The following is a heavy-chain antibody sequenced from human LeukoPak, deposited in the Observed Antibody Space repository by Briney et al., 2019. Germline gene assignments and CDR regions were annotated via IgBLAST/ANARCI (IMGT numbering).Heavy chain of an antibody. CDR3: ARPIDPCRLDL. J-gene: IGHJ5*02. D-gene: IGHD1-26*01. CDR1: GFTFSNYW. CDR2: INPDGSVK. Sequence: GGSLRLSCAASGFTFSNYWMNWVRQAPGKGLEWVANINPDGSVKKYVDSLKGRFTISRDNAKNSVFLQINSLRAEDTAVYFCARPIDPCRLDLWGRGTLVTDSS. V-gene: IGHV3-7*01.